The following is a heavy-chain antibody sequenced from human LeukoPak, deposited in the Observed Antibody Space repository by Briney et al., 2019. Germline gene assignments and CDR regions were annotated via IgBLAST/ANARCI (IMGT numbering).Heavy chain of an antibody. Sequence: SETLSLTCAVYGGSFSGYYWSWIRQPPGKGLEWIGEINHSGSTNYNPSLKSRVTISIDTSKNKFSLKLTSVTAADTAVYYCASLSGNYWGQGTLVTVSS. CDR1: GGSFSGYY. D-gene: IGHD1-26*01. CDR3: ASLSGNY. CDR2: INHSGST. V-gene: IGHV4-34*01. J-gene: IGHJ4*02.